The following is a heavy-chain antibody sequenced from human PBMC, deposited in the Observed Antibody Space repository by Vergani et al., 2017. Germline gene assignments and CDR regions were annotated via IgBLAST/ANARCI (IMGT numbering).Heavy chain of an antibody. D-gene: IGHD1-7*01. Sequence: EVQLLESGGGLVQPGGSLRLSCAASGFTFSSYAMSWVRQAPGQGLEWVSAISGSGGSTYYADSVKGRFTISRDNSKNTLYLQMNSLRAEDTAVYYCAKGPVLTGTTHRSFDYWGQGTLVTVSS. J-gene: IGHJ4*02. V-gene: IGHV3-23*01. CDR2: ISGSGGST. CDR3: AKGPVLTGTTHRSFDY. CDR1: GFTFSSYA.